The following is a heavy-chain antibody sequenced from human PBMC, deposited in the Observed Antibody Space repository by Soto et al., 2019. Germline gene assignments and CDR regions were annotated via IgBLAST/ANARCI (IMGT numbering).Heavy chain of an antibody. J-gene: IGHJ4*02. D-gene: IGHD2-15*01. CDR1: GFTFSSYA. Sequence: QVQLVESGGGVVQPGRALRLSCAASGFTFSSYAMHWVRQAPGKGLEWVAVISYDGSNKYYADSVKGRFTISRDNSKNTLYLQMNSLRAEATALYYCARDTVVVVVAATPSFDYWGRGTLVTVSS. CDR3: ARDTVVVVVAATPSFDY. V-gene: IGHV3-30-3*01. CDR2: ISYDGSNK.